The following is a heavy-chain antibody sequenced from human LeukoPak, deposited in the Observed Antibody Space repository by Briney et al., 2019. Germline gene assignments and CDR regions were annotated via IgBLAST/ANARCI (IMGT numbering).Heavy chain of an antibody. J-gene: IGHJ5*02. CDR1: GCSLSSYY. V-gene: IGHV4-59*01. CDR2: IYDSGST. Sequence: SETLSLTCTVSGCSLSSYYWNWIRQAPGKGLEWIGDIYDSGSTNYNPSLKSGVTISSDTYTNQFSLRVTSVTAAERAVYYGAGGSNCWNRVAWFDPWGQGTLVTVSS. D-gene: IGHD6-19*01. CDR3: AGGSNCWNRVAWFDP.